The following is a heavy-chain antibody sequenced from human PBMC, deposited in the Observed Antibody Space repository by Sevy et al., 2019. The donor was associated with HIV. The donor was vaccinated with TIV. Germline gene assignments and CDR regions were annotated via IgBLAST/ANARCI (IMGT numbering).Heavy chain of an antibody. CDR3: ARVAVEYCTNDCYHRFDH. V-gene: IGHV3-30*04. Sequence: GGSLRLSCVASGFTFPIYSVLWVRQAPGKGPEWLTLISYDGNYKYYADSVKGRFTISRENSNNILYLQMSSLRVEDTVLYFCARVAVEYCTNDCYHRFDHWGLGTLVTVSS. J-gene: IGHJ4*02. CDR2: ISYDGNYK. D-gene: IGHD2-8*01. CDR1: GFTFPIYS.